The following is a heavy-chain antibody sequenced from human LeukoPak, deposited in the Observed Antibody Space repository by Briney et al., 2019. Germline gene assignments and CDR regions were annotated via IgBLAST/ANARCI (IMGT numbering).Heavy chain of an antibody. V-gene: IGHV4-61*08. CDR1: GGSISSGGYY. CDR3: ATLTTVVTAYYFDY. CDR2: IYYSGST. J-gene: IGHJ4*02. D-gene: IGHD4-23*01. Sequence: PSETLSLTCTVSGGSISSGGYYWSWIRQPPGKGLEWIGYIYYSGSTDYNPSIKSRVTISVDTSKSQFSLKLTSVTAADTAVYYCATLTTVVTAYYFDYWGQGTLVTVSS.